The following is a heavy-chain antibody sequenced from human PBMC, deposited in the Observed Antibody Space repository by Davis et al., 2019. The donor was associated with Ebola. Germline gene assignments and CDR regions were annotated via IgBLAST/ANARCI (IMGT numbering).Heavy chain of an antibody. V-gene: IGHV1-3*01. CDR2: INAGNGNT. CDR3: VWFGDRGPYEYYYYGMDV. CDR1: GYTFTSYY. J-gene: IGHJ6*02. D-gene: IGHD3-10*01. Sequence: ASVKVSCKASGYTFTSYYMHWVRQAPGQRLEWMGWINAGNGNTKYSQKFQGRVAITRDTSASTAYMELSSLRSEDTAVYYCVWFGDRGPYEYYYYGMDVWGQGTTVTVSS.